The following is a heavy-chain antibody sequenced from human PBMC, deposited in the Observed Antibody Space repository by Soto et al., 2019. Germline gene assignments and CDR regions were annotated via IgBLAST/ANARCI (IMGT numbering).Heavy chain of an antibody. V-gene: IGHV4-39*01. J-gene: IGHJ4*02. CDR2: IYYSGST. D-gene: IGHD6-13*01. CDR1: GGSISSSGYY. Sequence: QLQLQESGPGLVKPSETLSLTCTVSGGSISSSGYYWGWIRQPPGKGLEWIGSIYYSGSTYYNPSLKSRGTITIAMSKYQFPLTLSPVSAADAAVYFCSRLSSGWSKEIDYWGQGTLVTVSS. CDR3: SRLSSGWSKEIDY.